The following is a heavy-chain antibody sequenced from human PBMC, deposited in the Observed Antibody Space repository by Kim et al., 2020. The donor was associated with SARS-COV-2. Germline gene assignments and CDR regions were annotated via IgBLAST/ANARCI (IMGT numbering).Heavy chain of an antibody. Sequence: GGSLRLSCAASGFTFTNYAMAWVRQAPGKGLEWVSSISGSSERTYYTGSVKGRFTISRDNSGNALYLEMTSLRAEDTAVYYCAKEGGVNTAYFSAMDAWG. CDR2: ISGSSERT. CDR1: GFTFTNYA. D-gene: IGHD4-17*01. J-gene: IGHJ6*01. CDR3: AKEGGVNTAYFSAMDA. V-gene: IGHV3-23*01.